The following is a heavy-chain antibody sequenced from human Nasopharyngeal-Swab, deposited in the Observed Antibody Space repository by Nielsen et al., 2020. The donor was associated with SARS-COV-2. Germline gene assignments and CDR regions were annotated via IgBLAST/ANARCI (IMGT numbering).Heavy chain of an antibody. V-gene: IGHV1-3*01. Sequence: ASVKVSCKASGYTFTSYDINWVRQATGQGLEWMGWINAGNGNTKYSQKFQGRVTITRDTSASTAYMELSSLRSEDTAVYYCARGIAAAGTLDYWGQGTLVTVSS. D-gene: IGHD6-13*01. CDR1: GYTFTSYD. CDR3: ARGIAAAGTLDY. J-gene: IGHJ4*02. CDR2: INAGNGNT.